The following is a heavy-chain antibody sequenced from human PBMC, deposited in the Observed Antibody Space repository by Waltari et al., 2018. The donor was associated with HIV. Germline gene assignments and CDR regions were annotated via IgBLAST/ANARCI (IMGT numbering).Heavy chain of an antibody. V-gene: IGHV3-48*02. CDR1: GFTFSYYA. Sequence: EVQLVESGGGLVQPGGSLRLACVALGFTFSYYAMNWVRQAPGKGLEWVSYISSNSSTIYHADSVKGRFTISRDNAKNSLYLQMNSLRDEDTAVYYCVRVGTSFDYWGQGTLVTVSS. D-gene: IGHD2-8*01. CDR3: VRVGTSFDY. J-gene: IGHJ4*02. CDR2: ISSNSSTI.